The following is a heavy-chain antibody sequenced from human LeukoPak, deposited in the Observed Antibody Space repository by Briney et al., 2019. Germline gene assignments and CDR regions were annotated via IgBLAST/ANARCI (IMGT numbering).Heavy chain of an antibody. Sequence: TVRLSCDASGYTFTIYDISCVRQAPGQGLEWMGWISTYNGNTNYAQTLQGRVTITTDTSTSTTYMELRSLRSDDTAVYYCATISGYDSSGHPFDYWGQGTLVTVSS. J-gene: IGHJ4*02. D-gene: IGHD3-22*01. V-gene: IGHV1-18*01. CDR2: ISTYNGNT. CDR3: ATISGYDSSGHPFDY. CDR1: GYTFTIYD.